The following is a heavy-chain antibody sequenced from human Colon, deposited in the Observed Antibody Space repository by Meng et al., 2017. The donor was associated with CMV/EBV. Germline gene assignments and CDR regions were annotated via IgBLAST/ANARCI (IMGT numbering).Heavy chain of an antibody. Sequence: ASGFTFNNYAMTWVRQAPGKGLEWVSTIDLSGGATYYADSVKGRFTISRDNSKNTLFLQMNSLTVEDTAVYFCAKYVVPGRTAGFDYWGQGTLVTVSS. V-gene: IGHV3-23*05. CDR1: GFTFNNYA. CDR3: AKYVVPGRTAGFDY. D-gene: IGHD2-21*02. CDR2: IDLSGGAT. J-gene: IGHJ4*02.